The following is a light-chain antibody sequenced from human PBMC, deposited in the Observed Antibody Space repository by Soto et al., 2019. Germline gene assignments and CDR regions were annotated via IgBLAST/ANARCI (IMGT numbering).Light chain of an antibody. CDR3: QQRSNWPPFT. CDR1: QSVSSY. J-gene: IGKJ3*01. V-gene: IGKV3-11*01. Sequence: EILLTQSPATLSLSPGERHTLSCSASQSVSSYLAWYQQKPGQAPRLLIYDASNRATGIPARFSGSGSGTDFTLTISSLEPEDFAVYYCQQRSNWPPFTFGPGTKVDI. CDR2: DAS.